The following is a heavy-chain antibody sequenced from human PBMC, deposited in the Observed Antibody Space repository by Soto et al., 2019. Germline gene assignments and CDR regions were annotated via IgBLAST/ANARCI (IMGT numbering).Heavy chain of an antibody. Sequence: EVQLLESGGGLVQPGGSLRLSCAASGFTFSSYAMSWVRQAPGKGLEWVSTISSSGGSTYYADSVKGRFTISRDNSKNTLYLQMNSLRAADTSVYYSAKDGLGAYSYGSYYFDYWGQGTLVTVSS. J-gene: IGHJ4*02. D-gene: IGHD5-18*01. CDR2: ISSSGGST. CDR1: GFTFSSYA. V-gene: IGHV3-23*01. CDR3: AKDGLGAYSYGSYYFDY.